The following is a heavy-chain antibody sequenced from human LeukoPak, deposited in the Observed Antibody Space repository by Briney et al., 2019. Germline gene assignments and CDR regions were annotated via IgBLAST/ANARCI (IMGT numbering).Heavy chain of an antibody. CDR2: IYHSGST. Sequence: SETLSLTCAVSGGSISNSNWWSWVRQPPGKGLEWIGEIYHSGSTNYNPSLKSRVTISVDKSKNQFSLKLSSVTAADTAVYYCARDRGTWNDDGFDYWGQGTLVTVSS. CDR1: GGSISNSNW. CDR3: ARDRGTWNDDGFDY. J-gene: IGHJ4*02. V-gene: IGHV4-4*02. D-gene: IGHD1-1*01.